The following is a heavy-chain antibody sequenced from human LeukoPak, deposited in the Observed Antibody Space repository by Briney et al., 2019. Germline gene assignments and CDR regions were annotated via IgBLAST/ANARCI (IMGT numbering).Heavy chain of an antibody. CDR3: AQRGQSGWHFDY. CDR2: ISDGGGST. D-gene: IGHD6-19*01. J-gene: IGHJ4*02. CDR1: GFTFRNYV. V-gene: IGHV3-23*01. Sequence: GGSLRLSCAASGFTFRNYVMTWVRQAPGKGLEWVSLISDGGGSTHYPDSVKGRFTISRDNSKNTLYLQMNSLRAEDTAVYYCAQRGQSGWHFDYWGQGTLVTVSS.